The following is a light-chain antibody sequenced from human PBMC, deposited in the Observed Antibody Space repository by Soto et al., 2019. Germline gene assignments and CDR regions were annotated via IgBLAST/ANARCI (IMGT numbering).Light chain of an antibody. CDR3: AVWDQSLTGWV. J-gene: IGLJ3*02. Sequence: QSVLTQPPSASGTPGQSLTISCSGSSSNIGSHFVYWYQHLPGTAPKLLIFCDGKRPSAVPARFFGSKSGTSASLAITGLRAEDEADYYCAVWDQSLTGWVFGGGTKLTVL. V-gene: IGLV1-47*02. CDR1: SSNIGSHF. CDR2: CDG.